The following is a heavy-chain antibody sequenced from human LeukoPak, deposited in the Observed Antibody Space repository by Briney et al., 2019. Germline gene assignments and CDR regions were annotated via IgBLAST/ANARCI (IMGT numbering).Heavy chain of an antibody. CDR3: ARDTRGLDYWYFDL. V-gene: IGHV1-2*06. D-gene: IGHD3-10*01. CDR1: GYTSTTYD. CDR2: INPNSGGT. Sequence: VASVKVSCKASGYTSTTYDLHWVRQAPGQGLEWMGRINPNSGGTLYAQIFQGRVTMTRDTSISTAYMELSRLRSDDTAVYYCARDTRGLDYWYFDLWGRGTLVTVSS. J-gene: IGHJ2*01.